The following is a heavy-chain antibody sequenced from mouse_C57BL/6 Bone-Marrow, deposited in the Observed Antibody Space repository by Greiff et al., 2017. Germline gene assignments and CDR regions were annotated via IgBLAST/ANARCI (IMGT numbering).Heavy chain of an antibody. D-gene: IGHD1-2*01. CDR2: INPNYGTT. Sequence: VQLQQSGPELVKPGASGYSFTDYYMNWVKQSNGKSLEWIGVINPNYGTTSYNQKFKGKATLTVDQSSSTAYMQLNSLTSEDSAVYYCAREGNYYGRGWGQGTTLTVSS. V-gene: IGHV1-39*01. J-gene: IGHJ2*01. CDR1: GYSFTDYY. CDR3: AREGNYYGRG.